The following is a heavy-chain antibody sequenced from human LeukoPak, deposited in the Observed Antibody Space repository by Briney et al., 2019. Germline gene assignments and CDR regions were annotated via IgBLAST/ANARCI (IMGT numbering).Heavy chain of an antibody. V-gene: IGHV3-23*01. CDR2: ISGSGGAGT. CDR3: VKDRGGSPFYGMDV. CDR1: EFTFSSYA. Sequence: GGSLRLSCAGSEFTFSSYAMSWVRQAPGKGLEWVSTISGSGGAGTYYADSVNGRFTVSRDNSRNTLYLPMNSLRAEDTAVYYCVKDRGGSPFYGMDVWGQGTTVTVSS. D-gene: IGHD1-26*01. J-gene: IGHJ6*02.